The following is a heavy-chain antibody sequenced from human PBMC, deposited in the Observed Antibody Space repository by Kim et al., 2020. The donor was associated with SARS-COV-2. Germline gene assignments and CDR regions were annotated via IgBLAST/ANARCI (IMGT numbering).Heavy chain of an antibody. CDR2: IYYRGDT. J-gene: IGHJ4*02. Sequence: SETLSLTCIVSGGSMSTSSYYLGWIRQPPGKGLEWIGNIYYRGDTYDNPSLKSRVTLSVDTSKNQFSLKLTSVTAADTAVYYCARRGYDSSGHYFYFDSWGQGTLFTVSS. V-gene: IGHV4-39*01. CDR1: GGSMSTSSYY. D-gene: IGHD3-22*01. CDR3: ARRGYDSSGHYFYFDS.